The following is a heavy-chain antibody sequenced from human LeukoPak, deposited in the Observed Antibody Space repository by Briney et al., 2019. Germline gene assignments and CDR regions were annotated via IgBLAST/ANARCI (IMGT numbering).Heavy chain of an antibody. D-gene: IGHD6-19*01. J-gene: IGHJ4*02. V-gene: IGHV4-4*07. CDR1: GGSITGFF. CDR3: ARVATPDVSSPLDF. CDR2: IFSRGGA. Sequence: SETLSLTCAVSGGSITGFFWTWIRQPAGEGLQYIGRIFSRGGANYNPSLQSRVAVSVDTSQNLFSLELTSVTAADTAVYFCARVATPDVSSPLDFWGQGILVTVSS.